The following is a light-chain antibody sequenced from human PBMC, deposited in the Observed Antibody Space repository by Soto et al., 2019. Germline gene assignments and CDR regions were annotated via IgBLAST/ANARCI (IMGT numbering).Light chain of an antibody. CDR1: QYISTW. CDR2: KAS. Sequence: DIQMTQSPSTLSASVGDRVTITCRASQYISTWLAWYQQKPGKAPKLLISKASSLESGVPSRFSGSGSGTEFTLTISSLQPDDFATYYCQLYNSYSTFGQGTKVEVK. J-gene: IGKJ1*01. V-gene: IGKV1-5*03. CDR3: QLYNSYST.